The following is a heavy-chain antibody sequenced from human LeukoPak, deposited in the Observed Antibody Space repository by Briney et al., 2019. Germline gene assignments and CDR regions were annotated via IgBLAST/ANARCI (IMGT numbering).Heavy chain of an antibody. D-gene: IGHD3-10*01. CDR3: ARGLTMVRGAPDY. Sequence: SETLSLTCAASGGSISSSNWWSWVRQPPGKGLEWIGEIYHSGSTNYNPSLKSRVTISVDKSKNQFSLKLSSVTAADTAVYYCARGLTMVRGAPDYWGQGTLDTVSS. V-gene: IGHV4-4*02. CDR1: GGSISSSNW. J-gene: IGHJ4*02. CDR2: IYHSGST.